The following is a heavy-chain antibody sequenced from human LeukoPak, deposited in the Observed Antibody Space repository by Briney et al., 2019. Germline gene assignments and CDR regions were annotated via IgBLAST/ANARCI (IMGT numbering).Heavy chain of an antibody. V-gene: IGHV3-9*01. CDR2: ISWNSGSI. Sequence: GGSLRLSCAASGFTFDDYAMHWVRQAPGKGLEWVSGISWNSGSIGYADSVKGRFTISRDNAKNSLYLQMNSLRAEDTALYYCAKDRGGTVTYGMDVWGQGTTVTVSS. J-gene: IGHJ6*02. CDR1: GFTFDDYA. CDR3: AKDRGGTVTYGMDV. D-gene: IGHD4-17*01.